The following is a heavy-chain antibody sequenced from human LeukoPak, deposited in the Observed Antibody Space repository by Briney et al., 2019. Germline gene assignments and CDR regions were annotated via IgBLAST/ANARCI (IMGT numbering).Heavy chain of an antibody. D-gene: IGHD2-2*01. V-gene: IGHV1-2*02. CDR2: INHNSGGT. CDR3: ARNGDPSSNYFDY. CDR1: GYTFTGYY. J-gene: IGHJ4*02. Sequence: GASVKVSCKASGYTFTGYYMHWVRQAPGQGLEWMGWINHNSGGTNYAQKFQGRVTMTRDTSISTAYMELSRLRSGDTAVYYCARNGDPSSNYFDYWGQGTLVTVSS.